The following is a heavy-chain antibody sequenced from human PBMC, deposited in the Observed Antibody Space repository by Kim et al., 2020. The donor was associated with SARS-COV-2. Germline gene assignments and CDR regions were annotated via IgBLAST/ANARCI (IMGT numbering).Heavy chain of an antibody. CDR2: IIPIFGTA. CDR3: ARETGMGPIASPYYFDY. Sequence: SVKVSCKASGGTFSSYAISWVRQAPGQGLEWMGGIIPIFGTANYAQKFQGRVTITADESTSTAYMELSSLRSEDTAVYYCARETGMGPIASPYYFDYWGQGTLVTVSS. V-gene: IGHV1-69*13. J-gene: IGHJ4*02. CDR1: GGTFSSYA. D-gene: IGHD6-13*01.